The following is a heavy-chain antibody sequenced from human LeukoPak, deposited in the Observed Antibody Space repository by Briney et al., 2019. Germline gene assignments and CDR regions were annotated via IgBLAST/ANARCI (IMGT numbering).Heavy chain of an antibody. D-gene: IGHD3-10*01. CDR3: AIMVQGVHTYFGS. Sequence: SETLSLTCTGSGCSISSYYWSWIRQPPGKGLEWIGYIYYSGSTYYNPSLKSRVTISVDTSKNQFSLKLSSVTAADTAVYYCAIMVQGVHTYFGSWGQGNLVAVSS. J-gene: IGHJ4*02. V-gene: IGHV4-59*01. CDR1: GCSISSYY. CDR2: IYYSGST.